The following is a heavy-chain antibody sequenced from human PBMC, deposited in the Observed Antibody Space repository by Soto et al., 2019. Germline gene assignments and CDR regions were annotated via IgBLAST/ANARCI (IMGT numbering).Heavy chain of an antibody. CDR3: AREQLWFGELFSTIDY. D-gene: IGHD3-10*01. V-gene: IGHV1-18*01. CDR1: GYTFTSYG. Sequence: GASVKVSCKASGYTFTSYGISWVRQAPGQGLEWMGWISAYNGNTNYAQKLQGRVTMTTDTSTSTAYMELRSLRSDDTAVYYCAREQLWFGELFSTIDYWGQGTLVTVSS. CDR2: ISAYNGNT. J-gene: IGHJ4*02.